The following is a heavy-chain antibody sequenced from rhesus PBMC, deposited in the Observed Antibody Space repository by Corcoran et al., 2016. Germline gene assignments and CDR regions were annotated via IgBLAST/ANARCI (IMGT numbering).Heavy chain of an antibody. CDR1: GFTFRNYY. Sequence: EVQMVESGGGLAKPGGALRSSCAAAGFTFRNYYMDWVRQAPGKGLEWVGRIRNKANSYTTEYAASVKGRFTISRDDSKNTLYLQMSSLKTEDTAVYYCARDELYWGQGALVTVSS. CDR3: ARDELY. V-gene: IGHV3-38*01. CDR2: IRNKANSYTT. J-gene: IGHJ1*01. D-gene: IGHD1-44*02.